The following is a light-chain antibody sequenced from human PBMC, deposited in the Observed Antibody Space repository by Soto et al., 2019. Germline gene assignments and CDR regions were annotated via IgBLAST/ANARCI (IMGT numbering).Light chain of an antibody. J-gene: IGKJ4*01. Sequence: EIVLTQSPGTLSLSPGERATLSCRASQSVISTYLAWYQQKHGQAPRLRIYGASNSPTGITDRFTGSGSEPDFTLSISRLAPEEFAVYYCQQYGSSPLTFGGGTKVEIK. V-gene: IGKV3-20*01. CDR2: GAS. CDR3: QQYGSSPLT. CDR1: QSVISTY.